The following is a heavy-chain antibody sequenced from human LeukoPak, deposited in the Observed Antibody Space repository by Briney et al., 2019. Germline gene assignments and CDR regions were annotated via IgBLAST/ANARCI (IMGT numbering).Heavy chain of an antibody. CDR1: GLTYSSSW. Sequence: GGSLRLSCASSGLTYSSSWMTWVRQTPGKGLEWVANIKEDGSEKYYVDSVKGRFTISRDNAKNSLYLQMNSLRAEDTALYYCATDVGADWGQGTLVTVSS. V-gene: IGHV3-7*01. CDR3: ATDVGAD. J-gene: IGHJ4*02. CDR2: IKEDGSEK.